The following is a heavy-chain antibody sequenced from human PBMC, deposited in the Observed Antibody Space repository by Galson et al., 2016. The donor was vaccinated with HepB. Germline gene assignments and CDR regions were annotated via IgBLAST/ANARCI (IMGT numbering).Heavy chain of an antibody. CDR1: GTSLRGYY. CDR2: VNHSGKT. D-gene: IGHD1-20*01. Sequence: ETLSLTCSVYGTSLRGYYWSWIRQPPGKGLEWLGEVNHSGKTTYNASFKSRVTISVDASLKHFSPSLRSVAAADTAIYYCAKYDWTYGSFDPWAQGTLVTVSS. V-gene: IGHV4-34*01. J-gene: IGHJ5*02. CDR3: AKYDWTYGSFDP.